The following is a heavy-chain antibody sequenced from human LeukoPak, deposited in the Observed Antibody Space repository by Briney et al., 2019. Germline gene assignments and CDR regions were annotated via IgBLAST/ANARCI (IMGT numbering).Heavy chain of an antibody. CDR3: VKDQTTVSLSGWFDP. CDR1: GFISDDYA. V-gene: IGHV3-9*02. Sequence: GGSLRLSCAASGFISDDYAMHWVRQAPGKGLEWVSGISWDSGIIGYADSVKGRFTIGRDNAKNSLYLQMDSLRPEDTALYYCVKDQTTVSLSGWFDPWGQGTLVTVSS. J-gene: IGHJ5*02. CDR2: ISWDSGII. D-gene: IGHD4-17*01.